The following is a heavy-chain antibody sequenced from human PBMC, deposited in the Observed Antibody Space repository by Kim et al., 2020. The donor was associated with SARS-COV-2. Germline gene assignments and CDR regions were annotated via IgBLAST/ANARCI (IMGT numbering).Heavy chain of an antibody. CDR2: ISHDGSNN. V-gene: IGHV3-30*18. CDR3: AKEFSDGSGGLDAFDM. D-gene: IGHD2-15*01. Sequence: GGSLRLSCAASGFSFSSYGMHWVRQAPGKGLEWVAVISHDGSNNYYADSVKGRFTISRDNSKNTLHLQMNSLRVDDTAMYYCAKEFSDGSGGLDAFDMWGQGTMGIVSS. J-gene: IGHJ3*02. CDR1: GFSFSSYG.